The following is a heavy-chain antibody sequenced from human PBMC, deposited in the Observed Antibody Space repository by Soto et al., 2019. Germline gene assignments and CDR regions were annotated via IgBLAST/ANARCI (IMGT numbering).Heavy chain of an antibody. CDR2: ISGSGGST. CDR1: GFTFSSYA. CDR3: AKADSSGYYSYYYYGMDV. J-gene: IGHJ6*02. Sequence: SLRLSCAASGFTFSSYAMSWVRQAPGKGLEWVSAISGSGGSTYYADSVKGRFTISRDNSKNTLYLQMNSLRAEDTAVYYCAKADSSGYYSYYYYGMDVWGQGTTVTVSS. D-gene: IGHD3-22*01. V-gene: IGHV3-23*01.